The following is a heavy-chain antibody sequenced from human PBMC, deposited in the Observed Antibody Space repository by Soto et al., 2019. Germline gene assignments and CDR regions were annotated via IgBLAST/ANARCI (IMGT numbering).Heavy chain of an antibody. Sequence: PLETLSRTCSVSGGTPSCSSWSWIRQATGQGREWLGDGCYAEGTNFRPSLRSRVSISVDRSNNDFALRLSSVTAADTAVYFGARGVAAPGAHSGYWGRGTQVTVSS. CDR2: GCYAEGT. V-gene: IGHV4-59*01. D-gene: IGHD2-8*02. CDR3: ARGVAAPGAHSGY. CDR1: GGTPSCSS. J-gene: IGHJ4*02.